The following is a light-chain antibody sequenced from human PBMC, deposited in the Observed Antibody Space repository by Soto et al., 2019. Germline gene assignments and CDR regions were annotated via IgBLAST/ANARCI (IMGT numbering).Light chain of an antibody. CDR2: DVS. Sequence: QSALTQPASVSGSPGQSVAISCTGTSSDVGGYNFVSWYQQHPGKAPKLLMYDVSKRPSGVPARFSGSKSGNTAPLTISGLQVDDEADYYCCSYAGSYTYYVFGTGTKVTVL. J-gene: IGLJ1*01. CDR3: CSYAGSYTYYV. CDR1: SSDVGGYNF. V-gene: IGLV2-11*01.